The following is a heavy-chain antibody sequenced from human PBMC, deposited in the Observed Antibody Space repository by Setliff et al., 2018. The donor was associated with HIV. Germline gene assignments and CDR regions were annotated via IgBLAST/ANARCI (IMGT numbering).Heavy chain of an antibody. CDR2: IYYSGTT. D-gene: IGHD3-10*01. J-gene: IGHJ4*02. V-gene: IGHV4-39*01. Sequence: SETLSLTCTVSGASVNSNNYYWGWIRQPPGKGLEWIASIYYSGTTYYNPSLKSRVTIYVDTSKNQFSLKLSSVTAADTAVYYCARLSLSLVRGIINSGDRFFDYWGQGSLVTVSS. CDR1: GASVNSNNYY. CDR3: ARLSLSLVRGIINSGDRFFDY.